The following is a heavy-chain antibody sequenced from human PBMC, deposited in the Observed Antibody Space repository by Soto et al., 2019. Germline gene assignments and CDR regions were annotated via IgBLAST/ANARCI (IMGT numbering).Heavy chain of an antibody. CDR2: VYYRGRS. CDR3: VSQRTSVLTQAYFDY. V-gene: IGHV4-39*01. CDR1: GGSVSNSNYY. J-gene: IGHJ4*02. D-gene: IGHD2-8*01. Sequence: SETLSLTCTVSGGSVSNSNYYWGWIRQSPGKGLEWIGSVYYRGRSYSKSSVKSRVTISVNTSKNQFSLNLNSVTASDTAVYFCVSQRTSVLTQAYFDYWGPGALVTVSS.